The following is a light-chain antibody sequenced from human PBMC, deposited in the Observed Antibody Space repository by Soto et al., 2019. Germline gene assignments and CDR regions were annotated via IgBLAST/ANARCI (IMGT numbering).Light chain of an antibody. CDR1: PSITNY. J-gene: IGKJ5*01. V-gene: IGKV3-11*01. CDR3: QQRNIWPPVT. CDR2: GAF. Sequence: EIVLTQSPATLSLSPGERATLSCRASPSITNYLAWYQQKPGQTPRLLIYGAFNRAAGIPARFSGSGSGTDFSLTISSLAPEDSAVYYGQQRNIWPPVTFGQGTRLESK.